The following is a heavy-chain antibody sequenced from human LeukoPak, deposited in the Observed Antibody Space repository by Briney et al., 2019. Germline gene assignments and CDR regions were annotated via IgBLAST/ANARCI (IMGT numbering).Heavy chain of an antibody. V-gene: IGHV4-59*01. Sequence: SETLSLTCTVSGGSISTYYWNWIRQPPGKGLEWIGYIYHSGGTTYNPSLKSRVTISIDTSKSQFSLKLTSVTAADTAIYYCARDSTSGSFYDYWGRGTLVTVSS. CDR1: GGSISTYY. D-gene: IGHD1-26*01. CDR3: ARDSTSGSFYDY. CDR2: IYHSGGT. J-gene: IGHJ4*02.